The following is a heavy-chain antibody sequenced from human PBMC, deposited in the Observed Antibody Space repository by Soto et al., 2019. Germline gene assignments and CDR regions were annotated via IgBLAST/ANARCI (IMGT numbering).Heavy chain of an antibody. CDR1: GYTLTELS. J-gene: IGHJ3*02. V-gene: IGHV1-24*01. CDR3: ATSLLKGSSGYYNDAFDI. CDR2: FDPEDGET. D-gene: IGHD3-22*01. Sequence: SVKVSCKVSGYTLTELSMHWVRQAPGKGLEWMGGFDPEDGETIYAQKFQGRVTMTEDTSTDTAYMELSSLRSEDTAVYYCATSLLKGSSGYYNDAFDIWGQGTMVTVSS.